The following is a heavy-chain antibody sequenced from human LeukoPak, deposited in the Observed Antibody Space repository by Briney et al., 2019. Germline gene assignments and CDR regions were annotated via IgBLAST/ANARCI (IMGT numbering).Heavy chain of an antibody. J-gene: IGHJ4*02. Sequence: SETLSLTCTVSGGSISSYYWSWIRQPPGKGLEWIGYMYNSGSTNYNPSLKSRVTISVDTSKNQFSLKLSSVTAGDTAVYYCARSAGFSSRWHIYWGQGTLVTVSS. CDR1: GGSISSYY. D-gene: IGHD6-13*01. V-gene: IGHV4-59*01. CDR2: MYNSGST. CDR3: ARSAGFSSRWHIY.